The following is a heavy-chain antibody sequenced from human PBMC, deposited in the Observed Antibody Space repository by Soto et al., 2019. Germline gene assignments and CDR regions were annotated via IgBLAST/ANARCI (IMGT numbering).Heavy chain of an antibody. V-gene: IGHV3-33*01. J-gene: IGHJ3*02. CDR3: ARGFTAASAFDI. D-gene: IGHD3-16*01. Sequence: VQLVESGGGVVQPGRSLRLSCAASGFTFSSYGMHWVRQAPGKGLEWVAVIWYDGSNKYYADSVKGRFTISRDNSKNTLYLQMNSLRAEDTAVYYCARGFTAASAFDIWGQGTMVTVSS. CDR1: GFTFSSYG. CDR2: IWYDGSNK.